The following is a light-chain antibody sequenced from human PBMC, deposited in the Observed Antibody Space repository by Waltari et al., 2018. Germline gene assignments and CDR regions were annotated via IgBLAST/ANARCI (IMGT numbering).Light chain of an antibody. V-gene: IGLV8-61*01. J-gene: IGLJ3*02. CDR1: SASHSSTSY. CDR3: LVYMGSGIWV. Sequence: QTVVTQEQSLSVSPGGTVPLTCALSSASHSSTSYVIWYQQTPGQPPRTLMYKANFRSSGVPDRFSGSSLGNKAALTITGAQADDESDYYCLVYMGSGIWVFGGGTKLTVL. CDR2: KAN.